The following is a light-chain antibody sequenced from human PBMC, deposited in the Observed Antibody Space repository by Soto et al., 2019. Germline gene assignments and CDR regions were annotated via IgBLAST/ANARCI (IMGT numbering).Light chain of an antibody. J-gene: IGKJ1*01. V-gene: IGKV1-12*01. CDR3: QQGNSFPWT. CDR2: AAT. CDR1: QGISSW. Sequence: DIQMTQSPSSVAASIGDRVTITCRASQGISSWLAWYQQKPGKAPKLLIYAATSLQRGVPSRFSGSGSGADFTLTISSLRPEDFATYYCQQGNSFPWTFGQGTKVEIK.